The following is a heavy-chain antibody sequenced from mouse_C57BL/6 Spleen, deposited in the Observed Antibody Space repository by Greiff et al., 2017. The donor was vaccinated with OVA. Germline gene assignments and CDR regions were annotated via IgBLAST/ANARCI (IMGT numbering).Heavy chain of an antibody. CDR2: ISDGGSYT. Sequence: EVKLVESGGGLVKPGGSLKLSCAASGFTFSSYAMSWVRQTPEKRLEWVATISDGGSYTYYPDNVKGRFTISRDNAKNNLYLQMSHLKSEDTAMDYCARAYSNEGAWFAYWGQGTLVTVSA. CDR3: ARAYSNEGAWFAY. D-gene: IGHD2-5*01. J-gene: IGHJ3*01. V-gene: IGHV5-4*03. CDR1: GFTFSSYA.